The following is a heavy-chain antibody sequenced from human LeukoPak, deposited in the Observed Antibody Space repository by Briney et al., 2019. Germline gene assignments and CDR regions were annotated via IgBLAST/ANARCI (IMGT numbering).Heavy chain of an antibody. CDR1: GFALKSYS. J-gene: IGHJ5*02. Sequence: GGSLRLSCAGSGFALKSYSLSWVRQAPGKGLEWVSSISSTSAYIYYADSVKGRFTISRDNVDNVVYLQMNSLGAEDTAVYYCARDGAGIAGHWFDPWGQGTLVTVSS. D-gene: IGHD6-13*01. CDR3: ARDGAGIAGHWFDP. V-gene: IGHV3-21*01. CDR2: ISSTSAYI.